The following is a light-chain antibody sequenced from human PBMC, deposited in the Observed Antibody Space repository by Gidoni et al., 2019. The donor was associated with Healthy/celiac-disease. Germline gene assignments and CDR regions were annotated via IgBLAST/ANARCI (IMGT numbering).Light chain of an antibody. V-gene: IGKV3-20*01. CDR1: QSVSSSY. CDR2: GAS. CDR3: QQYGSSLALT. J-gene: IGKJ4*01. Sequence: ELVLTQSPGTLSVSPGERATLSCRASQSVSSSYLAWYQQKPGQAPRLLIYGASSRATGIPDRFSGSGSGTDFTLTISRLEPEDFAVYYCQQYGSSLALTFGGGTKVEIK.